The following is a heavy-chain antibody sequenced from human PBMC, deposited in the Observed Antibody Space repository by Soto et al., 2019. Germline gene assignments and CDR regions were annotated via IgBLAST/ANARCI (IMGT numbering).Heavy chain of an antibody. Sequence: QVQLVESGGGVVQPGRSLRLSCTASGFTFSNYGMHWVRQAPGKGLEWVAVIWSDGHNKDYGESGTGRFTVSRDNAKNAVYLRMASLEADDTAVYYCARDEIQIWSFVGSLEYWGHGTLVTVSS. CDR3: ARDEIQIWSFVGSLEY. CDR2: IWSDGHNK. V-gene: IGHV3-33*01. J-gene: IGHJ4*01. CDR1: GFTFSNYG. D-gene: IGHD5-18*01.